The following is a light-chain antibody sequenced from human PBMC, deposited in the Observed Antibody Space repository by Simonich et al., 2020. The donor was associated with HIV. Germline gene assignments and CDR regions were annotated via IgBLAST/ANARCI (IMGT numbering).Light chain of an antibody. CDR3: QQRSNWEGT. CDR2: DAS. CDR1: QSVGSN. V-gene: IGKV3-11*01. Sequence: EIVMTQSPATLSVSPGERATLSCRASQSVGSNLAWYHQKPGQAPRLLIYDASNRATGIPARFSGTGSGTDFTLTISSLEPEDFAVYYCQQRSNWEGTFGGGTKVEIK. J-gene: IGKJ4*01.